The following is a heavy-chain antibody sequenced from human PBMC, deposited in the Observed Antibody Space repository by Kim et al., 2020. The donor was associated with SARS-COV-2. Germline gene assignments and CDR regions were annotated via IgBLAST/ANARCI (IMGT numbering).Heavy chain of an antibody. CDR1: RFTFVNYA. CDR3: VREGGSGSYFDAPFDI. J-gene: IGHJ3*02. Sequence: GGSLRLSCAASRFTFVNYAMNWVRQAPGKGLQWVSAISGTGSGEYYADSVKGRFTISRDNSKSTLYLQMNSMRAEDTAIYYCVREGGSGSYFDAPFDIWGQGTMGTVSS. D-gene: IGHD3-10*01. V-gene: IGHV3-23*01. CDR2: ISGTGSGE.